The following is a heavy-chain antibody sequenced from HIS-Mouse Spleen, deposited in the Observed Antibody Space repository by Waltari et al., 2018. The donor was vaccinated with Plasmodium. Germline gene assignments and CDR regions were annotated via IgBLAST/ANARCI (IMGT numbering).Heavy chain of an antibody. CDR2: ISNDGSNN. CDR1: GFTFSSYA. D-gene: IGHD3-3*01. J-gene: IGHJ6*02. CDR3: ARLYYDFWSGYYPYGMDV. V-gene: IGHV3-30*04. Sequence: QVQLVESGGGVVQPGRSLRLSCAASGFTFSSYAMHWVRPAPGKGLEWVAVISNDGSNNNYADSGKVRVTISRDNSKSTLYLQMNSLRAEDTAVYYCARLYYDFWSGYYPYGMDVWGQGTTVTVSS.